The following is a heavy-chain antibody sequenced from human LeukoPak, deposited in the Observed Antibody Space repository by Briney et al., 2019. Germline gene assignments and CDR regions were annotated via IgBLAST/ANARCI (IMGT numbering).Heavy chain of an antibody. D-gene: IGHD6-13*01. CDR2: IIPILGIA. Sequence: SVKVSCKASGGTFSSYAISWVRQAPGQGLEWMGRIIPILGIANYAQKFQGRVTITADKSTSTAYMELSSLRSEDTAVYYCARDRDLAAAGTYQLDYWGQGTLVTVSS. CDR1: GGTFSSYA. V-gene: IGHV1-69*04. CDR3: ARDRDLAAAGTYQLDY. J-gene: IGHJ4*02.